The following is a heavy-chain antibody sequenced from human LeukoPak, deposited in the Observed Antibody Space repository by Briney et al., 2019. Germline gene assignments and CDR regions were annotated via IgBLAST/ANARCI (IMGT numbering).Heavy chain of an antibody. CDR1: GFTFSSYG. Sequence: GGSLRLSCAASGFTFSSYGMHWVRQAPGKGLEWVAFIRYDGSNKYYADSVKGRFTISRDNSKNTLYLQMNSLRAEDTAVYYCAKDLSPYYGSGSYRAYWGQGTLVTVSS. CDR3: AKDLSPYYGSGSYRAY. J-gene: IGHJ4*02. CDR2: IRYDGSNK. V-gene: IGHV3-30*02. D-gene: IGHD3-10*01.